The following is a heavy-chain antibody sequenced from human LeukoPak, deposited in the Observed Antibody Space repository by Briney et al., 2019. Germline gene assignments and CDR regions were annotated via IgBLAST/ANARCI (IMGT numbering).Heavy chain of an antibody. D-gene: IGHD5-18*01. CDR3: ARLPSVDTAMVARVGFDY. CDR2: IYPRDSDT. J-gene: IGHJ4*02. CDR1: GYSFVNYW. V-gene: IGHV5-51*01. Sequence: GESPKISCEGSGYSFVNYWIGWVRQMPGKGLEWMGIIYPRDSDTRYSPSFQGQVTISADKSISTAYLQWSSLKASDTAMYYCARLPSVDTAMVARVGFDYWGQGTLVTVSS.